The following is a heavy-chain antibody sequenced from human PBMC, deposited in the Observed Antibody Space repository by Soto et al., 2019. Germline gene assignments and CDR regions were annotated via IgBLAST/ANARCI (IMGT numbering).Heavy chain of an antibody. Sequence: GSLRLSCAASGFIFSTYTINWVRQAPGKGLEWVASISSSSRDIFYADSVKARFTISRDNANSSVDLQMNSLRVGDTAIYYCARGSRGGDGIDVWGQGTTVTVSS. D-gene: IGHD3-10*01. V-gene: IGHV3-21*01. CDR1: GFIFSTYT. CDR3: ARGSRGGDGIDV. J-gene: IGHJ6*02. CDR2: ISSSSRDI.